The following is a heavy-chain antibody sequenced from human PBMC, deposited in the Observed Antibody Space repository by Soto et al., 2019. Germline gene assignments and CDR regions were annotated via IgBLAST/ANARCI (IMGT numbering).Heavy chain of an antibody. D-gene: IGHD2-15*01. V-gene: IGHV3-11*01. J-gene: IGHJ4*02. Sequence: PGGSLPLSCAASGFIFTDYSMTWIRQAPGKGLEWVSYISNGDETTQYADSVKGRFTVSRDNAKKVLFLQMSSLRVDDTAVYYCARDPTRSDGYNFDSWCRGALVTVSS. CDR1: GFIFTDYS. CDR3: ARDPTRSDGYNFDS. CDR2: ISNGDETT.